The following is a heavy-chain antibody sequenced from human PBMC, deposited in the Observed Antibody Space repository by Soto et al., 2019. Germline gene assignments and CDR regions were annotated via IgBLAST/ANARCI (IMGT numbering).Heavy chain of an antibody. CDR1: GGTCSSYG. D-gene: IGHD5-12*01. Sequence: GGSLRLSWGAAGGTCSSYGRNWISQATGKGLEWVSYISSSSRTIYCADSVKGRFTISRDNAKNSLYLQMNSLRAEDTAVYYCAREWDGDGYNSGWFDPWGQGTLVTVSS. V-gene: IGHV3-48*01. J-gene: IGHJ5*02. CDR3: AREWDGDGYNSGWFDP. CDR2: ISSSSRTI.